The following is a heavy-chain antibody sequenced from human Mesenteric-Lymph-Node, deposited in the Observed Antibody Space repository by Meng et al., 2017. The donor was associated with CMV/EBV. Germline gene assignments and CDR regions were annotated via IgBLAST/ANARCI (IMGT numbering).Heavy chain of an antibody. Sequence: ASVKVSCKASGYTFTSYGISWVRQAPGQGLEGMGWISAYNGNTNYAQKLQGRVTMTTDTSTSTAYMELRSLRSDDTAVYYCARDGGYYEILTDDYYYGMDVWGQGTTVTVSS. D-gene: IGHD3-9*01. V-gene: IGHV1-18*01. CDR3: ARDGGYYEILTDDYYYGMDV. CDR2: ISAYNGNT. CDR1: GYTFTSYG. J-gene: IGHJ6*02.